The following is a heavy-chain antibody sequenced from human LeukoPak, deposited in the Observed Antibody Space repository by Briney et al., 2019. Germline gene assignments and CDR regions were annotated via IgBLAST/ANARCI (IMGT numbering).Heavy chain of an antibody. CDR1: GGTFSSYT. D-gene: IGHD6-13*01. Sequence: SVKVSCKASGGTFSSYTISWVRQAPGQGLEWMGRIIPILGIANYAQKFQGRVTITADKSTSTAYMELSSLRSEDTAVYYCARESSPGIAAAETNYYYGMDVWGQGTTVTVSS. CDR2: IIPILGIA. CDR3: ARESSPGIAAAETNYYYGMDV. V-gene: IGHV1-69*04. J-gene: IGHJ6*02.